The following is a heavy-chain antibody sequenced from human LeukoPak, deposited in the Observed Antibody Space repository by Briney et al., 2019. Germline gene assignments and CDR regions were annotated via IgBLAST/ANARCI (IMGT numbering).Heavy chain of an antibody. J-gene: IGHJ6*02. CDR1: GYTFTSYG. CDR3: ARGALDDSSGYYYSYYYYGMDV. CDR2: ISAYNGNT. D-gene: IGHD3-22*01. V-gene: IGHV1-18*01. Sequence: ASVKVSCKASGYTFTSYGISWVRRAPGQGLEWMGWISAYNGNTNYAQKLQGRVTMTTDTSTSTAYMELRSLRSDDTAVYYCARGALDDSSGYYYSYYYYGMDVWGQGTTVTVSS.